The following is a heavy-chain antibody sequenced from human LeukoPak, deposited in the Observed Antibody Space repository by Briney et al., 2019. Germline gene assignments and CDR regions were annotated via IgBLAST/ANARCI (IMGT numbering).Heavy chain of an antibody. CDR3: ARRGYYYDSSGYYSVGDY. CDR2: ISATGATT. CDR1: GFTFSSYV. J-gene: IGHJ4*02. Sequence: GGSLRLSCAASGFTFSSYVIHWVRQAPGKGLEWVSAISATGATTYYADSVKGRFIISRDNSKNTLYLEMSSLRAEDTAVYFCARRGYYYDSSGYYSVGDYWGQGTLVTVSS. D-gene: IGHD3-22*01. V-gene: IGHV3-23*01.